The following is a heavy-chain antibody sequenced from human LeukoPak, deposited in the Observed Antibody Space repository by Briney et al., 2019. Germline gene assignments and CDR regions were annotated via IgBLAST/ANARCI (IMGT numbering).Heavy chain of an antibody. V-gene: IGHV3-21*01. J-gene: IGHJ6*02. CDR1: GFTFSSYS. CDR2: ISSSSSYI. Sequence: GGSLRRSCAASGFTFSSYSMNWVRQAPGKGLEWVSSISSSSSYIYYADSVKGRFTISRDNAKNSLYLQMNSLRAEDTAVYYCASSDLADYYYYGMDVWGQGTTVTVSS. CDR3: ASSDLADYYYYGMDV. D-gene: IGHD2-21*02.